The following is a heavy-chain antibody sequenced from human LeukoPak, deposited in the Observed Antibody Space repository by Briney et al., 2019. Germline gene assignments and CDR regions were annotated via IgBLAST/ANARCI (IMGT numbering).Heavy chain of an antibody. CDR1: GGSISSYY. J-gene: IGHJ4*02. CDR2: IYTSGST. CDR3: ARVGGAYYYDSSGYYPLDY. D-gene: IGHD3-22*01. V-gene: IGHV4-4*07. Sequence: SETLSLTCTVSGGSISSYYWSWIRQPAWKGLEWIGRIYTSGSTNYNPSLKSRVSMSLDTSKNQFSLKLTSVTAADTAVYYCARVGGAYYYDSSGYYPLDYWGQGTLVTVSS.